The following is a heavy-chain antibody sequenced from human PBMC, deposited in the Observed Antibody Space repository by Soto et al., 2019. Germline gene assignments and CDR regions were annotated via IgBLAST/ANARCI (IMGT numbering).Heavy chain of an antibody. CDR3: ARQVVDGTVAGAGSLDY. D-gene: IGHD6-19*01. V-gene: IGHV4-39*01. J-gene: IGHJ4*02. CDR1: GGSISSTSYY. CDR2: VYYSGSP. Sequence: QLQLQESGPGLVKPSETLSLTCTVSGGSISSTSYYWVWIRQPPGKGLEWIGSVYYSGSPYYNPSLKSRVTMSVATSENQFSLRLRSVTAADTAVYYCARQVVDGTVAGAGSLDYWGQGTLVTVSS.